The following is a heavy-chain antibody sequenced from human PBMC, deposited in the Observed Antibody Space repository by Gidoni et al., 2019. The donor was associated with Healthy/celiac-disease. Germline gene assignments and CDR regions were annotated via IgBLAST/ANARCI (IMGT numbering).Heavy chain of an antibody. CDR2: IDWDDDK. Sequence: QVTLRESGPALVKPPQTLTLTCTFSWFSLSTSGMCVSWIRQPPGKALEWLARIDWDDDKYYSTSLKTRLTISKDTSKNQVVLTMTNMDPVDTATYYCARIRVAGGYYFDYWGQGTLVTVSS. J-gene: IGHJ4*02. V-gene: IGHV2-70*15. CDR1: WFSLSTSGMC. CDR3: ARIRVAGGYYFDY. D-gene: IGHD6-13*01.